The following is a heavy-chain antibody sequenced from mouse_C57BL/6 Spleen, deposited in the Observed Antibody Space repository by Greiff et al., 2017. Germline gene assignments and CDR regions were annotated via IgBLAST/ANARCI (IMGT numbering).Heavy chain of an antibody. D-gene: IGHD2-4*01. CDR3: ARKGIDYDYMYDFDY. V-gene: IGHV5-17*01. Sequence: EVKLVESGGGLVKPGGSLKLSCAASGFTFSDYGMHWVRQAPEKGLEWVAYISSGSSTISYADTVKGRYTISRDNAKNTLCLQRTRLRSEYTDMYYCARKGIDYDYMYDFDYWGQGTTRTVSS. CDR1: GFTFSDYG. J-gene: IGHJ2*01. CDR2: ISSGSSTI.